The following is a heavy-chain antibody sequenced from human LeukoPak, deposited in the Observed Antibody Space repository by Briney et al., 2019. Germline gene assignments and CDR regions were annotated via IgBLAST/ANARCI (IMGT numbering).Heavy chain of an antibody. CDR3: AKVQSRGYYDILTGYSPLDY. CDR1: GFTFSSYG. Sequence: GGSLRLSCAASGFTFSSYGMHWVRQAPGKGLEWVAFIRYDGSNKYYADSVKGRFTISRDNSKNTLYLQMNSLRAEDTAVYYCAKVQSRGYYDILTGYSPLDYWGQGTLVTVSS. J-gene: IGHJ4*02. CDR2: IRYDGSNK. D-gene: IGHD3-9*01. V-gene: IGHV3-30*02.